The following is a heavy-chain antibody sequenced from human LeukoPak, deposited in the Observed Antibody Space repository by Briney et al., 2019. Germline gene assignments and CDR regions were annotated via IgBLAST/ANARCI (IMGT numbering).Heavy chain of an antibody. CDR3: ARGNIAVAGTCYFDY. D-gene: IGHD6-19*01. CDR1: GGSFSGYY. J-gene: IGHJ4*02. Sequence: SETLSLTCAVYGGSFSGYYWSWIRQPPGKGLEWIGEINHSGSTNYNPSLKSRVTISVDTSKNQFSLKLSSVTAADTAVYYCARGNIAVAGTCYFDYWGQGTLVTASS. V-gene: IGHV4-34*01. CDR2: INHSGST.